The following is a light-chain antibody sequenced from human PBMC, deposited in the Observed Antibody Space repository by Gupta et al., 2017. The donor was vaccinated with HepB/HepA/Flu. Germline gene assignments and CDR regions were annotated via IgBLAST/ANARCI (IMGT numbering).Light chain of an antibody. CDR2: GGS. Sequence: DLPVTQAPFSLSSSVGDRVTITCRPSQSISIYLNWYQQKVGKAPKLLIFGGSDLQSGVPSRFSGSRSETDFTLTISSLQPEDFATYYCQQTYSAPTTFGQGTKLEIK. V-gene: IGKV1-39*01. CDR3: QQTYSAPTT. J-gene: IGKJ2*01. CDR1: QSISIY.